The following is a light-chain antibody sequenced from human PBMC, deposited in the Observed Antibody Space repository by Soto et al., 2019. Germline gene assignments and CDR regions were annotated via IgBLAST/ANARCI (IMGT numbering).Light chain of an antibody. CDR3: QHRSNWPPFT. Sequence: EIVLTQSPATLSLSPGERATLSCRASQSVSSYLAWYQQKPGQAPRLLIYDASNRATGIPARFSGSGSGTDCTLTISSLEPEDFAVYYCQHRSNWPPFTFGPGTKVDI. V-gene: IGKV3-11*01. CDR2: DAS. CDR1: QSVSSY. J-gene: IGKJ3*01.